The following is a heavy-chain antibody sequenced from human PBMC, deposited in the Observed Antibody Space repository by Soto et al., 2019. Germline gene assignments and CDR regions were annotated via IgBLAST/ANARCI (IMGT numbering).Heavy chain of an antibody. J-gene: IGHJ4*02. V-gene: IGHV4-59*01. CDR3: AREGYDSSFDY. CDR1: GGSISSYY. CDR2: IYYSGST. D-gene: IGHD5-12*01. Sequence: AETLSLTCTVSGGSISSYYWSWLRQPPGKGLEWIGCIYYSGSTNYNPSLKSRVTISVDTSKNQFSLKLSSVTAADTAVYYCAREGYDSSFDYWGQGTLVTVSS.